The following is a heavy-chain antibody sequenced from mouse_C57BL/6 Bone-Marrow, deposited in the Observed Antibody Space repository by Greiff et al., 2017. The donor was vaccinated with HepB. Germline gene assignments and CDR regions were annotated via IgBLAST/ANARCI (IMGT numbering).Heavy chain of an antibody. CDR1: GYTFTSYG. CDR3: ARVRGIGDY. D-gene: IGHD2-14*01. V-gene: IGHV1-81*01. CDR2: IYPRSGNT. J-gene: IGHJ4*01. Sequence: VKLMESGAELARPGASVKLSCKASGYTFTSYGISWVKQRTGQGLEWIGEIYPRSGNTYYNEKFKGKATLTADKSSSTAYMQLSSLTYEDSAVYYCARVRGIGDYWGQGTSVTVSS.